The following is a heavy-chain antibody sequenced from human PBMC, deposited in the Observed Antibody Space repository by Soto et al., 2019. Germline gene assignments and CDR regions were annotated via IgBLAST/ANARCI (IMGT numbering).Heavy chain of an antibody. CDR3: VRPLRQLEGGAYYFFFALDV. Sequence: EVQLVQSGAEVKKPGESLRISCKGSGDSFTKSYINWVRQVPGKGLEWMGRIDPSDSSITYSPSFEGHVSVSADKSVTTVYLQWNTLKASDTAIYYCVRPLRQLEGGAYYFFFALDVWGQGTPVSVSS. V-gene: IGHV5-10-1*03. D-gene: IGHD3-22*01. J-gene: IGHJ6*02. CDR2: IDPSDSSI. CDR1: GDSFTKSY.